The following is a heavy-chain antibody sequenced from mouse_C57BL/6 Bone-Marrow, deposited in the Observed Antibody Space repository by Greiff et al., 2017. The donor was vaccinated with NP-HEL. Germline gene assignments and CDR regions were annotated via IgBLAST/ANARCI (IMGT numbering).Heavy chain of an antibody. D-gene: IGHD2-4*01. CDR1: GFTFTDYY. V-gene: IGHV7-3*01. Sequence: EVQLVESGGGLVQPGGSLSLSCAASGFTFTDYYMSWVRQPPGKALEWLGFISNKANGYTSEYSASVKGRFTISRDYSQSILYLQMDALRAGNSATYYCARSIYYEYADDHVYAMDYWGQGTSVTVSS. CDR2: ISNKANGYTS. CDR3: ARSIYYEYADDHVYAMDY. J-gene: IGHJ4*01.